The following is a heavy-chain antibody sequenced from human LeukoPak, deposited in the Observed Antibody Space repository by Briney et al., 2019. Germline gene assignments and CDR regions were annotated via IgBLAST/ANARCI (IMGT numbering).Heavy chain of an antibody. Sequence: GGSLRLSCVVSGFSFSDNVFHWVRQAPGKGLEWVTYLSYDGVNAFYADSVKGRFTISRDTAGGTVSLQMDNLRVEDTAVYYCARGGRRDGTVLTYYFYAMDVWGQGTAVTVSS. CDR1: GFSFSDNV. J-gene: IGHJ6*02. D-gene: IGHD3-9*01. V-gene: IGHV3-30*04. CDR2: LSYDGVNA. CDR3: ARGGRRDGTVLTYYFYAMDV.